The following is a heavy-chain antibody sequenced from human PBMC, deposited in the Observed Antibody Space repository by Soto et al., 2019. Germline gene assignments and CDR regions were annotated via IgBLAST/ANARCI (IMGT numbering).Heavy chain of an antibody. Sequence: QVQLQQWGAGLLKPSETLSLTCAVYGGSFSGYYWSWIRQPPGKGLEWIGEINHSGSTNYNPSLKSRVTISVDTSKNQFSLKLSSVTAADTAVSYCARGGYMVRGAGYFDLWGRGTLVTVSS. V-gene: IGHV4-34*01. J-gene: IGHJ2*01. D-gene: IGHD3-10*01. CDR1: GGSFSGYY. CDR2: INHSGST. CDR3: ARGGYMVRGAGYFDL.